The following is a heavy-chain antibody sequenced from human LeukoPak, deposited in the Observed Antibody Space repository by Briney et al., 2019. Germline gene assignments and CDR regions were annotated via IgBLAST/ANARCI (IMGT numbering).Heavy chain of an antibody. V-gene: IGHV3-21*01. J-gene: IGHJ4*02. CDR2: ISSSSSYI. CDR3: ARGGDSGYD. D-gene: IGHD5-12*01. Sequence: PGGSLRLSCAASGFIFNIYSLNWVRQAPGKGLEWVSSISSSSSYIYYADSVKGRFTISRDNAKNSLYLQMNSLRAEDTAVYYCARGGDSGYDWGQGTLVTVSS. CDR1: GFIFNIYS.